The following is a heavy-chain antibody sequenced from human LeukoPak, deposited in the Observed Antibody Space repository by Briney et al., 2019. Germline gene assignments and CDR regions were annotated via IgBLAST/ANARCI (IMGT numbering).Heavy chain of an antibody. CDR1: GGSINSGDYHY. Sequence: SQTLSLTCTVSGGSINSGDYHYWSWIRQPPGKGLEWIGYIYYSGSTYYNPSLKSRVTIPVDMSKNQFSLKLSSVSAADTAVYYCARHDYGDYGAFDIWGQGTMVTVS. J-gene: IGHJ3*02. CDR3: ARHDYGDYGAFDI. CDR2: IYYSGST. V-gene: IGHV4-30-4*01. D-gene: IGHD4-17*01.